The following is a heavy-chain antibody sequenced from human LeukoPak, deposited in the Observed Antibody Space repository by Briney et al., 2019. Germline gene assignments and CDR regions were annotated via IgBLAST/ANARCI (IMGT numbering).Heavy chain of an antibody. CDR2: ISYDGSNK. CDR3: ARSPIYDILTLDY. V-gene: IGHV3-30*04. D-gene: IGHD3-9*01. CDR1: GFTFSSYA. Sequence: GRSLRLSCAASGFTFSSYAMHWVRQAPGKGLEWVAVISYDGSNKYYADSVKGRFTISRDNSKNTPYLQMNSLRAEDTAVYYCARSPIYDILTLDYWGQGTLVTVSS. J-gene: IGHJ4*02.